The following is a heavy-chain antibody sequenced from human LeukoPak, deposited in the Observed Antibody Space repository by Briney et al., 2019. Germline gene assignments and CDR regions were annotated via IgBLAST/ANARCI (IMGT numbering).Heavy chain of an antibody. J-gene: IGHJ4*02. CDR2: IYYSGST. D-gene: IGHD2-15*01. Sequence: SETLSLTCAVSGGSLSGNYWSWIRQPPGKGLEWIGYIYYSGSTNYNPSLKSRVTISVDTSKNQFSLKLSSVTAADTAVYYCARGGYCSGGSCYSEPYYFDYWGQGTLVTVSS. CDR3: ARGGYCSGGSCYSEPYYFDY. CDR1: GGSLSGNY. V-gene: IGHV4-59*01.